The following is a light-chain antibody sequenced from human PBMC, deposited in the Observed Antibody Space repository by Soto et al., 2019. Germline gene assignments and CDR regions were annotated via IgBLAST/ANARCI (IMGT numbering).Light chain of an antibody. Sequence: DIQMTQSPSSLSASIGDRVTITCRASQSFTSNLNWYQQKFGETPKLLMYAASNLQGGVPSRFSGSGSGTDFTLTISSLQPEDFATYYCQQYYSSPYTFGQGTKLEV. V-gene: IGKV1-39*01. CDR1: QSFTSN. CDR3: QQYYSSPYT. CDR2: AAS. J-gene: IGKJ2*01.